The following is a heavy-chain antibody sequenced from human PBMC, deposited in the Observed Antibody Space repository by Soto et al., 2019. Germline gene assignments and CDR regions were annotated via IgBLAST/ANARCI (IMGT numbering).Heavy chain of an antibody. CDR1: GGSVGSGEYY. V-gene: IGHV4-30-4*01. CDR3: ARDVAHGYTENV. Sequence: QVQLQESGPGLVKPSQTLSLACTVSGGSVGSGEYYYSWIRQPPGKGLEWIGYIYDSWITNYTPSLKGRVTMSLDRSNNQVSLKLSSVTAADTAVYFCARDVAHGYTENVWGQGTMVTVSS. J-gene: IGHJ3*01. CDR2: IYDSWIT. D-gene: IGHD5-18*01.